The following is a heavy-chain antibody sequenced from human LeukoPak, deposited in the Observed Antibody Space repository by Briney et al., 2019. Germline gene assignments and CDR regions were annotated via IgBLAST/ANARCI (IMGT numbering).Heavy chain of an antibody. CDR3: ARTLDYYFDY. Sequence: PGGSLRLSCAAPGFTFSSYRMNWVRQAPGKGLEWVSSISTGSSNIYYADSVKGRFTISRDNAKNSLYLQMNSLRAEDTAVCYCARTLDYYFDYWGQGTLVTVSS. CDR1: GFTFSSYR. J-gene: IGHJ4*02. V-gene: IGHV3-21*01. D-gene: IGHD1-1*01. CDR2: ISTGSSNI.